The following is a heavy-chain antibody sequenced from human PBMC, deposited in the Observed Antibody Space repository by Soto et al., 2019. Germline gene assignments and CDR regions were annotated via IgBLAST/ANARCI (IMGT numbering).Heavy chain of an antibody. CDR3: AKPLGQYQLPQYV. D-gene: IGHD2-2*01. V-gene: IGHV3-23*01. Sequence: EVQLLESGGGLVQPGGSLRLSCVGSGFSLSSYTMSWARRAPGKGLEWVSGISGSGVSTYYTDSVKGRFTISRDNSNNTVYLQMNSLRVGDTAVYYCAKPLGQYQLPQYVWCQGTTVTVS. J-gene: IGHJ6*02. CDR2: ISGSGVST. CDR1: GFSLSSYT.